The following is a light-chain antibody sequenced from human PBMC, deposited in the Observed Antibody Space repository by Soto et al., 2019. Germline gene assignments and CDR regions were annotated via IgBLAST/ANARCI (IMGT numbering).Light chain of an antibody. J-gene: IGKJ5*01. Sequence: PGERFTLSCSSSQSVSSSYLTWYQQKPGQAPRLLIYGASTRATGIPARFSGSGSGTDFTLTISRLAPEDFALYYCQHYDTSPITFGQGTRLEIK. CDR1: QSVSSSY. V-gene: IGKV3-20*01. CDR2: GAS. CDR3: QHYDTSPIT.